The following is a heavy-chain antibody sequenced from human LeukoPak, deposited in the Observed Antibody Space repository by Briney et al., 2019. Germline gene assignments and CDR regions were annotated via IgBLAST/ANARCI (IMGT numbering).Heavy chain of an antibody. CDR1: GGSISSSSYY. J-gene: IGHJ4*02. CDR3: ARDEDFDY. CDR2: IYYSGST. V-gene: IGHV4-39*07. Sequence: SETLSLTCTVSGGSISSSSYYWGWIRQPPGKGLEWIGSIYYSGSTYYNPSPKSRVTLSVDTSKNQFSLKLSSVTAADTAVYYCARDEDFDYWGQGTLVTVSS.